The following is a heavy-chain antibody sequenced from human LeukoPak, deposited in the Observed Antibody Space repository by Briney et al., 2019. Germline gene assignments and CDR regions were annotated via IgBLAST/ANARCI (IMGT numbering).Heavy chain of an antibody. J-gene: IGHJ3*02. Sequence: PSETLSLTCTVSGGSISSYYWSWIRQPPGKGLEWIGYIYYSGSTNYNPSLKSRVTISVDTSKNQFSLKLSSVTAADTAVYYCARDSHSSGWYRAFDIWGQGTMVTVSS. D-gene: IGHD6-19*01. V-gene: IGHV4-59*01. CDR1: GGSISSYY. CDR3: ARDSHSSGWYRAFDI. CDR2: IYYSGST.